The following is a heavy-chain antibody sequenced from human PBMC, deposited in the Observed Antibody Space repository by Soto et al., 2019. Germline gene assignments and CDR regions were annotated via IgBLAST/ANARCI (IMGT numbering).Heavy chain of an antibody. V-gene: IGHV3-33*01. D-gene: IGHD3-10*01. J-gene: IGHJ4*02. CDR1: GFTFSSYG. CDR2: IWYDGSNK. Sequence: GSLRLSCAASGFTFSSYGMHWVRQAPGKGLEWVAVIWYDGSNKYYADSVKGRFTISRDNSKNTLYLQMNSLRAEDTAVYYCARELYGSSYYFDYWGQGTLVTVS. CDR3: ARELYGSSYYFDY.